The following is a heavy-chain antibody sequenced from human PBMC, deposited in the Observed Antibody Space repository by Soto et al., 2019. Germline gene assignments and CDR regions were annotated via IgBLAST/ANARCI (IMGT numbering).Heavy chain of an antibody. Sequence: GGFLRLSCAVSGVAFRNAWMSWVRQAPGKGLEWVGRIKSKTVGGTTDYAAPVKGRFTTSRAASKNRLYLQMNSLKTEDTPVYYCTTDLTPSGYFGYGGRGTLVPV. CDR3: TTDLTPSGYFGY. D-gene: IGHD3-22*01. J-gene: IGHJ4*02. CDR2: IKSKTVGGTT. CDR1: GVAFRNAW. V-gene: IGHV3-15*01.